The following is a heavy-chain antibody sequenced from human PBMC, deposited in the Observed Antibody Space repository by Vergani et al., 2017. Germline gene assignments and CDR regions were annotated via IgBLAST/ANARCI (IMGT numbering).Heavy chain of an antibody. Sequence: QVQLQQWGAGLLKPSETLSLTCAVYGGSFSGYYWSWIRQPPGKGLEWIGEINHSGSTNYNPSLKSRVTISVDTFKNQFTLKLSSVNAADTAVYYCARTGRYYYDSSGFRLGGYNWFDPWGQGTLVTVSS. D-gene: IGHD3-22*01. CDR2: INHSGST. CDR3: ARTGRYYYDSSGFRLGGYNWFDP. V-gene: IGHV4-34*01. J-gene: IGHJ5*02. CDR1: GGSFSGYY.